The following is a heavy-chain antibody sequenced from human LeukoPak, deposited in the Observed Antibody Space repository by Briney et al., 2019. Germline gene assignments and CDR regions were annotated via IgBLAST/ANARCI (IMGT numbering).Heavy chain of an antibody. CDR2: IIPIFGTA. J-gene: IGHJ4*02. V-gene: IGHV1-69*05. D-gene: IGHD3-22*01. CDR1: GGTFSSYV. CDR3: ARDPGDSSGYYSSRNYYFDS. Sequence: ASVEVSCKASGGTFSSYVISWVRQAPGQGLEWMGGIIPIFGTANYAQKFQGSVTITTDESTSTAYMELTSLRSEDTAVYYCARDPGDSSGYYSSRNYYFDSWGQGTLVTVSS.